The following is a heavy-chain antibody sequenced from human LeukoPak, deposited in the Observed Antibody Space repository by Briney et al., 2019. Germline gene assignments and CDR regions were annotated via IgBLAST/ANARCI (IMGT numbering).Heavy chain of an antibody. CDR3: ARKWELHAFDI. D-gene: IGHD1-26*01. J-gene: IGHJ3*02. CDR1: GGSFSGYY. V-gene: IGHV4-34*01. Sequence: SETLSLTCAVYGGSFSGYYWSWIRQPPGKGLEWIGEINHSGTTNYNPSLKSRVTISVDTSKNQFSLKLSSVTAADTAVYYCARKWELHAFDIWGQGTMVTVSS. CDR2: INHSGTT.